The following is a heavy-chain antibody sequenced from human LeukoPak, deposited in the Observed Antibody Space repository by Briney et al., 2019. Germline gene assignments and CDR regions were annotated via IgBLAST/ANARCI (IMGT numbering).Heavy chain of an antibody. CDR1: GFTFSSYA. CDR3: ARSILDFGVVPKFDY. D-gene: IGHD3-3*01. J-gene: IGHJ4*02. V-gene: IGHV3-30-3*01. CDR2: ISYDGSNK. Sequence: RSLRLSCAASGFTFSSYAMHGVRQAPGKGLEGVAVISYDGSNKYYADSVKGRFTISRDNSKNTLYLQMNSLRAEDTAVYYCARSILDFGVVPKFDYWGQGTLVTVSS.